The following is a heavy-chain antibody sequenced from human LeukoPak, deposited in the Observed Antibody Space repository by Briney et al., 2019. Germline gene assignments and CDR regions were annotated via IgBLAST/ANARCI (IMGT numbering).Heavy chain of an antibody. CDR2: IRFDGTNK. V-gene: IGHV3-30*02. D-gene: IGHD3-3*01. CDR1: GFIFYSYA. CDR3: AKIASLEDFWSGYPHFDY. J-gene: IGHJ4*02. Sequence: QSGGSLRLSCSASGFIFYSYAMHWVRQAPGKGLEWVAFIRFDGTNKYYAESVTGRFTISRDNSKNTLYLQMNSLRPEDTTVYYCAKIASLEDFWSGYPHFDYWGRGTLVTVSS.